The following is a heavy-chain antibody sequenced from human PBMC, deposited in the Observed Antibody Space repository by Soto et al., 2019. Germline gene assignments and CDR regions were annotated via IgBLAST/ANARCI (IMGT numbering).Heavy chain of an antibody. CDR3: ARAYDFWSGYPPRDPINDF. D-gene: IGHD3-3*01. CDR1: GDSVSSNSAA. CDR2: TYYRSKWYN. J-gene: IGHJ4*02. Sequence: SQTLSLTGAISGDSVSSNSAAWNWIRQSPSRGLEWLGRTYYRSKWYNDYAVSVKSRITINPDTSKNQFSLQLNSVTPEDTAVYYCARAYDFWSGYPPRDPINDFWAQGNLVTVSS. V-gene: IGHV6-1*01.